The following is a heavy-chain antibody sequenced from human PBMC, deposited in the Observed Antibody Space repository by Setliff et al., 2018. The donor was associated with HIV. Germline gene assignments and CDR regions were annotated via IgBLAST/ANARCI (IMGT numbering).Heavy chain of an antibody. Sequence: GESLKISCHLSGYSFADFWIGWVRQMPGKGLEWVGFIYPGDSDSRYSPSFRGQVTTSADKSTTTAYLDWASLKASDTAMYYCVRYIGAAAGYIDHWGQGTLVTVSS. CDR1: GYSFADFW. CDR2: IYPGDSDS. V-gene: IGHV5-51*01. J-gene: IGHJ4*02. CDR3: VRYIGAAAGYIDH. D-gene: IGHD6-25*01.